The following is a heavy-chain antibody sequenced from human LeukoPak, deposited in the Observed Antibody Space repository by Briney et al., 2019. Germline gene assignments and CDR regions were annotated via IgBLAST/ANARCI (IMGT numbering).Heavy chain of an antibody. CDR1: GFTFSNYG. V-gene: IGHV3-30*02. J-gene: IGHJ4*02. Sequence: GGSLRLSCAASGFTFSNYGMHWVRQAPGKGLEGVAFIRYDGSNKYYADSVKGRFTISRDNSKNTLYLQMNSLRAEDTAVYYCAKRKGETAMVYFDYWGQGTLVTVSS. D-gene: IGHD5-18*01. CDR2: IRYDGSNK. CDR3: AKRKGETAMVYFDY.